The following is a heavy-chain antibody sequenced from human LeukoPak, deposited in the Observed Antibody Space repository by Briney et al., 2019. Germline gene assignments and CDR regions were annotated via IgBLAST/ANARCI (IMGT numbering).Heavy chain of an antibody. J-gene: IGHJ4*02. D-gene: IGHD5-24*01. CDR2: ISGSGGST. V-gene: IGHV3-23*01. Sequence: GGSLRLSCAASGFTFSSYAMSWVRQAPGKGLEWVSAISGSGGSTYYADSVKGRFTVSRDNSKNTLYLQMSSLRAEDTAVYYCASVEMATAGFDYWGQGTLVTVSS. CDR1: GFTFSSYA. CDR3: ASVEMATAGFDY.